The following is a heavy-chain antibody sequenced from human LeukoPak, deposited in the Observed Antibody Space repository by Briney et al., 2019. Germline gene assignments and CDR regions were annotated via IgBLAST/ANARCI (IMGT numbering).Heavy chain of an antibody. J-gene: IGHJ3*02. Sequence: LGGSLRLSCAVSGFSFSSYAMSWVRQAPGKGLEWVSTVSETGDGTYYADSVKGRFIISRDNSKNTFYLQMDSLRAEDTAVYYCAKDLRKPIIAVAGPDAFDIWGQGTMVTISS. CDR2: VSETGDGT. CDR1: GFSFSSYA. CDR3: AKDLRKPIIAVAGPDAFDI. D-gene: IGHD6-19*01. V-gene: IGHV3-23*01.